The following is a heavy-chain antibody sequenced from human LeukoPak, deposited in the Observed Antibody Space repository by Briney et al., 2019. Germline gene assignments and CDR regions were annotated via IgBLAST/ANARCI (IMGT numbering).Heavy chain of an antibody. Sequence: GGSLRLSCAASGFTFDDYAMHWVRQAPGKGLEWVSGISWNSGSIGYADSVKGRFTISRDNAKNSLYLQMNSLRAEDTALYYCAKDKKLLWFGELDYWGQGTLVTVSS. CDR2: ISWNSGSI. D-gene: IGHD3-10*01. V-gene: IGHV3-9*01. CDR1: GFTFDDYA. CDR3: AKDKKLLWFGELDY. J-gene: IGHJ4*02.